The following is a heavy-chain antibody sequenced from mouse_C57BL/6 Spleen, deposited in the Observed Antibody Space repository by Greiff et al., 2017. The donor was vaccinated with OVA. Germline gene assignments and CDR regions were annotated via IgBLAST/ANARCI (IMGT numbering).Heavy chain of an antibody. CDR1: GFTFSSYT. Sequence: DVKLVESGGGLVKPGGSLKLSCAASGFTFSSYTMSWVRQTPEKRLEWVATISGGGGNTYYPDSVKGRFTISRDNAKNTLYLQMSSLRSEDTALYYCARHPSITTVVATDWYFDVWGTGTTVTVSS. CDR3: ARHPSITTVVATDWYFDV. D-gene: IGHD1-1*01. V-gene: IGHV5-9*01. J-gene: IGHJ1*03. CDR2: ISGGGGNT.